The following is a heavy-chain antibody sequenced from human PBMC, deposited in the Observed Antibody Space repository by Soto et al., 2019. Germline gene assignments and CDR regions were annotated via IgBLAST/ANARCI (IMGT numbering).Heavy chain of an antibody. V-gene: IGHV6-1*01. CDR2: TYYRSKWYN. D-gene: IGHD1-26*01. Sequence: SETLPLTCAISGDSVSSNSAAWNWIRQSPSRGLEWLGRTYYRSKWYNDYAVSVKSRITINPDTSKNRFSLPLNSVSPEDTAVYECTREVDEGANLFAPRAQGSAVTVSS. CDR1: GDSVSSNSAA. CDR3: TREVDEGANLFAP. J-gene: IGHJ5*02.